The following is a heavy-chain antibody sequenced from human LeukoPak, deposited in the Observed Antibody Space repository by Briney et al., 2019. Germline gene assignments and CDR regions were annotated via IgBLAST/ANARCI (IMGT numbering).Heavy chain of an antibody. D-gene: IGHD3-22*01. Sequence: ASVKVSCKASGYTFTGYYMHWVRQAPGQGLEWMGWINPNSGGTNYAQKFQGRVAMTRDTSITTAYMELSRLKSDDTAVYYCAREVDYYDSSDYFPLGYWGRGTLVTVSS. CDR1: GYTFTGYY. J-gene: IGHJ4*02. CDR2: INPNSGGT. V-gene: IGHV1-2*02. CDR3: AREVDYYDSSDYFPLGY.